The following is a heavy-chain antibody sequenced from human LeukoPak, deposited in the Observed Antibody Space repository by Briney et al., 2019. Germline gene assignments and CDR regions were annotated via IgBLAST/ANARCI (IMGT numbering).Heavy chain of an antibody. V-gene: IGHV3-23*01. CDR2: LSDSGSA. CDR1: GFTFSSYA. D-gene: IGHD2-15*01. Sequence: GGSLRLSCAASGFTFSSYAMSWVRQAPGKGLEWVSGLSDSGSAYYAGSVKGRFTISRDNSKNTLYLQMNSLRAEDTAVYYCAKASGSGFYNNYDYWGQGTLVTVSS. CDR3: AKASGSGFYNNYDY. J-gene: IGHJ4*02.